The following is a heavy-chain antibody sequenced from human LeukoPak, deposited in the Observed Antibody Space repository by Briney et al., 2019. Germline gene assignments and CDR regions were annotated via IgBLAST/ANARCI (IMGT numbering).Heavy chain of an antibody. V-gene: IGHV4-59*08. D-gene: IGHD6-13*01. CDR3: ARRGSSWYDWSANWFDP. Sequence: SETLSLTCTVSGGSICSYYWSWIRQPPGKGLEWIGYIYYSGSTNYNPSLKSRVTISVDTSKNQFSLKLSSVTAADTAVYYCARRGSSWYDWSANWFDPWGQGTLVTVSS. CDR1: GGSICSYY. CDR2: IYYSGST. J-gene: IGHJ5*02.